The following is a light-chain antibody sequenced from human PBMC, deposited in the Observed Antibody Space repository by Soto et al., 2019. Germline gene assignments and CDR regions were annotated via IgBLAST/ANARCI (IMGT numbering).Light chain of an antibody. CDR3: QKYNTCPRT. V-gene: IGKV1-16*01. Sequence: DIQMTQSPYSLSASVGDRVTITCRASQGISTYLAWFQQKPGKAPKSLIYRASTSQSGVPSRFRVSGSGPDFTLTISSLQPEDFATYYCQKYNTCPRTLVHVTQVEI. J-gene: IGKJ1*01. CDR1: QGISTY. CDR2: RAS.